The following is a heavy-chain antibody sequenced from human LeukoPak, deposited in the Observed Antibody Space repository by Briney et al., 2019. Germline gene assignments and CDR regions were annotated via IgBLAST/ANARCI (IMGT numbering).Heavy chain of an antibody. CDR1: GFTFSSYD. J-gene: IGHJ4*02. V-gene: IGHV3-23*01. Sequence: GGSLRLSCAASGFTFSSYDMSWVRQAPGKRLEWVSGTSGGGVTTYYADSVKGRFTISRDNSKNTLYLQMNSLRAEDTAVYYCAKGSHSSGYSSFDYWGQGTLVTVSS. CDR3: AKGSHSSGYSSFDY. D-gene: IGHD6-19*01. CDR2: TSGGGVTT.